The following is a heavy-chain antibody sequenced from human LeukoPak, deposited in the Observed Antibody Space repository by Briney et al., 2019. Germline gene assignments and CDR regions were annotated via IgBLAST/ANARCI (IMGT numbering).Heavy chain of an antibody. D-gene: IGHD5-12*01. CDR3: ASAGNEYGGYVVDY. V-gene: IGHV1-2*02. J-gene: IGHJ4*02. CDR1: GYTFTGYH. CDR2: INPDSGGT. Sequence: ASVKVSCKTSGYTFTGYHMHWVRQAPGQGLEWMGWINPDSGGTNYAQKFQGRVTMTRDMSISTAYMELSRLRSDDTAVYYCASAGNEYGGYVVDYWGQGTLVTLSS.